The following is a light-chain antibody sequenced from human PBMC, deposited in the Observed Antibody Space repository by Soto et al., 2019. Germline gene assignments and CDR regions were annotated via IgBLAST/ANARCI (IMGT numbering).Light chain of an antibody. CDR3: QQANGFPHS. J-gene: IGKJ1*01. V-gene: IGKV1-12*01. CDR1: QDISIW. Sequence: DIQMTQSPSTLSASVGDRVTITCRASQDISIWLAWYQQKPGKAPKLLISTSSSLQTGVSSRFSGSGSGTDFSLTISSLQPDDFATYYCQQANGFPHSFGQGTKVDI. CDR2: TSS.